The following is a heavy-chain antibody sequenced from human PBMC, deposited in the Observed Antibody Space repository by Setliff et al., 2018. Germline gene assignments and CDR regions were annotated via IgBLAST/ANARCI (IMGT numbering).Heavy chain of an antibody. CDR2: INHSGST. CDR1: GGSFSGYY. J-gene: IGHJ4*02. Sequence: PSETLSLTCAVYGGSFSGYYWSWIRQPPGKGLEWIGEINHSGSTNYNPSLKSRVTISVDTSKNQFFLKVRSVTAADTAVYYCARDRGSNNSPEDFDYWGLGTLVTVSS. CDR3: ARDRGSNNSPEDFDY. V-gene: IGHV4-34*01. D-gene: IGHD1-1*01.